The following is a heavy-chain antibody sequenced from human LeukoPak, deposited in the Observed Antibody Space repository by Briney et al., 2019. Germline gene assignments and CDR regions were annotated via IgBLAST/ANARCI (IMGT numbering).Heavy chain of an antibody. CDR2: IIPIFGTA. V-gene: IGHV1-69*13. CDR1: GGTFSSYA. CDR3: ARGSSGYYDYYYYGMDV. J-gene: IGHJ6*02. Sequence: VASVKVSCKASGGTFSSYAISWVRQAPGQGLEWMGGIIPIFGTANYAQKFQGRVTITADESTSTAYMELSSLRSEDTAVYYCARGSSGYYDYYYYGMDVWGQGTTVTVSS. D-gene: IGHD3-22*01.